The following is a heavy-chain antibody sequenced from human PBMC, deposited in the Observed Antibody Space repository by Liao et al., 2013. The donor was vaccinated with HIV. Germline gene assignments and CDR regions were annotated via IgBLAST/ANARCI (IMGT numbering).Heavy chain of an antibody. CDR3: AKFFGESLPYWYFDL. J-gene: IGHJ2*01. V-gene: IGHV4-4*07. CDR2: MSASGST. CDR1: GGSISTYF. D-gene: IGHD3-10*01. Sequence: QLQVQESGPGLVKPSETLSLTCSVSGGSISTYFWSWIRQPAGKGLEWIGRMSASGSTNYNPSLKSRVTMSVDTSKNQFSLKLSSVTAADTAIYYCAKFFGESLPYWYFDLWGRGTLVTV.